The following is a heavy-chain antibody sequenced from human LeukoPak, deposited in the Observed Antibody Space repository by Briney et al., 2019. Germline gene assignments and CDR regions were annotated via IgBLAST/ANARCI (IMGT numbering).Heavy chain of an antibody. V-gene: IGHV3-23*01. J-gene: IGHJ6*03. CDR1: GFIFSSYA. CDR3: ARRGSLYYYYYMDV. Sequence: PGGSLRLSCAASGFIFSSYAMNWVRQAPGKGLEWVSGISESGGVTYYADSVKGRFTISRDNAKNSLYLQMNSLRAEDTAVYYCARRGSLYYYYYMDVWGKGTTVTVSS. CDR2: ISESGGVT.